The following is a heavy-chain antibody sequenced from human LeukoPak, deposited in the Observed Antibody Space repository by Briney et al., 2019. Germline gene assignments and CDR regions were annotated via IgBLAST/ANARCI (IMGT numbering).Heavy chain of an antibody. J-gene: IGHJ4*02. CDR2: INHSGGT. V-gene: IGHV4-34*01. CDR3: ARGPPPDFDY. CDR1: GGSFSGYS. Sequence: SETLSLTCAVYGGSFSGYSWSWIRQPPVKGLEWIGEINHSGGTNYNPSLKSRVTISVDTSKKQFSLKLSSVTAADTAVYYCARGPPPDFDYWGRGTLVTVSS.